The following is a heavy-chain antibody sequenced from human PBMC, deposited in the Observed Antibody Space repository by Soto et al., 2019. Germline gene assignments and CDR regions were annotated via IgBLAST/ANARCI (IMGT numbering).Heavy chain of an antibody. CDR2: ITRSGST. J-gene: IGHJ4*02. D-gene: IGHD3-16*01. V-gene: IGHV4-34*01. CDR1: GGSFSGYY. Sequence: QVQLQQWGAGLLKPSETLSLTCAVYGGSFSGYYWTWIRQPPGKGLDWIGEITRSGSTNYNPSLTSRVTITVDTSRFRFSVKLNSVTAADTAVYYCARGGGGEAAVYFDYWGQGTLVTVSS. CDR3: ARGGGGEAAVYFDY.